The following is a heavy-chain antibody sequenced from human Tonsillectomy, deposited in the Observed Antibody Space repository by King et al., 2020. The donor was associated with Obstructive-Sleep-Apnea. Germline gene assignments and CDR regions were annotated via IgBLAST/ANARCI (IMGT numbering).Heavy chain of an antibody. CDR1: GGSISSYY. J-gene: IGHJ3*02. CDR2: IYYSGST. Sequence: VPLQESGPGLVKPSETLSLTCTVSGGSISSYYWSWIRQPPGKGLEWIGYIYYSGSTNYNPSLKSRVTISVDTSKNQFSLKLSSVTAADTAVYYCARSLLNFDRAFDIWGQGTMVTVSS. D-gene: IGHD3-9*01. V-gene: IGHV4-59*01. CDR3: ARSLLNFDRAFDI.